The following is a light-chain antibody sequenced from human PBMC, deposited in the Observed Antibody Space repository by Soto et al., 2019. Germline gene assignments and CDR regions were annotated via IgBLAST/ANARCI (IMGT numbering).Light chain of an antibody. J-gene: IGLJ7*01. V-gene: IGLV1-44*01. Sequence: QSVLTQPPSLSGTPGQRVTIYCSGSTSNLAGNTVHWYQHLPETAPKLLIYIDDQRPSGVPDRFSGSKSGTSASLAISGLQSEDEADYYCATWDDSLNAAVFGVGTQLTGL. CDR3: ATWDDSLNAAV. CDR2: IDD. CDR1: TSNLAGNT.